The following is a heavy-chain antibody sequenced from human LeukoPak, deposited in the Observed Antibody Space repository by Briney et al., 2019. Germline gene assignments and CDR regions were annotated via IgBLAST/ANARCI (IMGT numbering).Heavy chain of an antibody. CDR2: IYYSGST. J-gene: IGHJ6*03. CDR1: GGSISSYY. V-gene: IGHV4-59*01. D-gene: IGHD3-10*01. Sequence: SETLSLTCTVSGGSISSYYWSWIRQPPGKGLEWIGYIYYSGSTNYNPSLKSRVTISVDTSKNQFSLKLSSVTAADTAVYYCARLPSPLLWFGESLNYYMDVWGKGTTVTISS. CDR3: ARLPSPLLWFGESLNYYMDV.